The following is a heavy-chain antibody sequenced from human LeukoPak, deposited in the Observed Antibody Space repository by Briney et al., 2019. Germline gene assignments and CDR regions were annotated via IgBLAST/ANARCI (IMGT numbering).Heavy chain of an antibody. CDR3: ARALVDTAMERTFDY. J-gene: IGHJ4*02. Sequence: SETPSLTCTVSGGSISSSSYYWGWIRQPPGKGLEWIGSIYYSGSTYYNPSLKSRVTISVDTSKNQFSLKLSSVTAADTAVYYCARALVDTAMERTFDYWGQGTLVTVSS. D-gene: IGHD5-18*01. V-gene: IGHV4-39*07. CDR2: IYYSGST. CDR1: GGSISSSSYY.